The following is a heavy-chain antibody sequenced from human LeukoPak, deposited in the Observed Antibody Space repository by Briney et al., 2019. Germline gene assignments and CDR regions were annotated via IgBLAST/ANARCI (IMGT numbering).Heavy chain of an antibody. V-gene: IGHV3-23*01. D-gene: IGHD3-16*01. Sequence: GGSLRLSCAASGFTFSSYAMSWVRQAPGKGLDWVSAISGSGGSTYYADSVKGRFTISRDNSKNTLYLQMSSLRAEDTAVYYCAKTPLIWGFAYWYFDLWGRGTLVTVSS. CDR1: GFTFSSYA. CDR2: ISGSGGST. J-gene: IGHJ2*01. CDR3: AKTPLIWGFAYWYFDL.